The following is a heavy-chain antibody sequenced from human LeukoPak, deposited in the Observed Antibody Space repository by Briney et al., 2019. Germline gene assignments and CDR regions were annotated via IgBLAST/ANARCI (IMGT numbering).Heavy chain of an antibody. D-gene: IGHD3-3*01. CDR2: ISSSGGTI. CDR3: ARAHYDFWSGYPFWYFDL. Sequence: GGSLRLSCAASGFTFSDYYMSWLRQAPGKGLEWLSYISSSGGTIYYADSVTGRFTISRDNAKNSLYLQMNSLRADDTAVYYCARAHYDFWSGYPFWYFDLWGRGTLVTVSS. CDR1: GFTFSDYY. J-gene: IGHJ2*01. V-gene: IGHV3-11*04.